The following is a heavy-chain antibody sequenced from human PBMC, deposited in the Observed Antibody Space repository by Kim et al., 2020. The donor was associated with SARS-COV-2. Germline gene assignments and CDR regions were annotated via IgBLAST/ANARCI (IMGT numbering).Heavy chain of an antibody. V-gene: IGHV5-51*01. Sequence: GESLKISCKGSGYTYNNYWIGWVRQMPGKGLEWMGITYPGDSDTKYSPSFQGHVTISVDKSIATAYLQWDSLKASDTAIYYCARYREGGGTYRGVFDSWGQGTLVIVSS. J-gene: IGHJ5*01. D-gene: IGHD1-26*01. CDR2: TYPGDSDT. CDR1: GYTYNNYW. CDR3: ARYREGGGTYRGVFDS.